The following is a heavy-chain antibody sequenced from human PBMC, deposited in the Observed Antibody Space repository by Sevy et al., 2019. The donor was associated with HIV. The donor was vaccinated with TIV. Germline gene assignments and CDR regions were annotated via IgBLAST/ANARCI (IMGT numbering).Heavy chain of an antibody. CDR2: ISGSGRST. D-gene: IGHD2-15*01. Sequence: GGSLRLSCAASGFTFTSYAMNWVRQAPGKGLDWVSSISGSGRSTYYADSVEGRFTISRDNSKNTLSLQMNSLRGDDTAVYYCAKGYCSGGSCPRDYYYYGMDVWGQGTTVTVSS. V-gene: IGHV3-23*01. CDR3: AKGYCSGGSCPRDYYYYGMDV. J-gene: IGHJ6*02. CDR1: GFTFTSYA.